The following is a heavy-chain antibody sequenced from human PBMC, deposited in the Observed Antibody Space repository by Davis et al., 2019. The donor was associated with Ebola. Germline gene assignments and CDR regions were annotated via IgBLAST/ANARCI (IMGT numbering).Heavy chain of an antibody. Sequence: AASVKVSCKASGYTFTSYDINWVRQATGQGLEWMGWMNPNSGNTGYAQKLQGRVTMTRNTSISTAYMELSSLRSEDTAVYYCARGDGFRGTVTREYYYYGMDVWGQGTTVTVSS. D-gene: IGHD4-17*01. J-gene: IGHJ6*02. CDR2: MNPNSGNT. V-gene: IGHV1-8*01. CDR1: GYTFTSYD. CDR3: ARGDGFRGTVTREYYYYGMDV.